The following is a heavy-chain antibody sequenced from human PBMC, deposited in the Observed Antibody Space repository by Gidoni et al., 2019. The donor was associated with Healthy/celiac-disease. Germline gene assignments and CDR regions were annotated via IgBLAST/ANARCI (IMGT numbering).Heavy chain of an antibody. V-gene: IGHV1-2*04. D-gene: IGHD2-15*01. Sequence: QVQLVQSGAEVKKPGASVKVSCKASGYTFPGYYMPWVRQAPGQGLEWMGWINPNSGGTNYAQKFQGWVTMTRDTSISTAYMELSRLRSDDTAVYYCARDLGYCSGGSCKRYYDGMDVWGQGTTVTVSS. CDR2: INPNSGGT. J-gene: IGHJ6*02. CDR3: ARDLGYCSGGSCKRYYDGMDV. CDR1: GYTFPGYY.